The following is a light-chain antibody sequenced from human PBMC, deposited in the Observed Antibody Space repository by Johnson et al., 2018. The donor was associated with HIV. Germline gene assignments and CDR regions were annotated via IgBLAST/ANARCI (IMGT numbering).Light chain of an antibody. Sequence: VLTQPPSVSAAPGQKVTISCSGSSSNIGNNYVSWYQQLPGTAPKLLIYENNKRPSGIPDRFSGSKSGTSATLGITGLQTGDEADYYCGTWDSSLSAIYGVGTGTKVTVL. V-gene: IGLV1-51*02. CDR2: ENN. CDR1: SSNIGNNY. CDR3: GTWDSSLSAIYG. J-gene: IGLJ1*01.